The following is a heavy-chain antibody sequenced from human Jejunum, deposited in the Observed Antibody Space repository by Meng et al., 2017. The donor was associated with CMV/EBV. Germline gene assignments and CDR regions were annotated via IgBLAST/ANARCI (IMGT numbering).Heavy chain of an antibody. D-gene: IGHD5-18*01. CDR3: AKDRDGGYNFGNGYFDY. V-gene: IGHV3-21*04. J-gene: IGHJ4*02. CDR2: ISGGGGYI. CDR1: TFNGYS. Sequence: TFNGYSMNWVRQAPGRGLEWVSSISGGGGYIFYADSVKGRFTISRDNAKNSLYLQLSALRAEDTAVYYCAKDRDGGYNFGNGYFDYWGQGVLVTVSS.